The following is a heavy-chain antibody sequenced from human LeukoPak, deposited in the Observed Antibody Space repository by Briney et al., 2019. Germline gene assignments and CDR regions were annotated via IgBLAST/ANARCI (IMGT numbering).Heavy chain of an antibody. CDR3: ARDLYGSGSYPYYYYGMDV. CDR1: GFTFDDYA. J-gene: IGHJ6*02. Sequence: GGSLRLSCAASGFTFDDYAMHWVRQAPGKGLEWVSGISWNSGSIGYADSVKGRFAISRDNAKNSLYLQMNSLRAEDTAVYYCARDLYGSGSYPYYYYGMDVWGQGTTVTVSS. D-gene: IGHD3-10*01. CDR2: ISWNSGSI. V-gene: IGHV3-9*01.